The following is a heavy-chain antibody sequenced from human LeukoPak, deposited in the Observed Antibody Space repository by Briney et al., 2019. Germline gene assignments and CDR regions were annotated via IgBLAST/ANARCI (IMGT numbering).Heavy chain of an antibody. D-gene: IGHD3-9*01. Sequence: PGGSLRLSCAASGFTFSSYGMSWVRQAPGKGLEWVSAISGSGGSTYYADSVKGRFTISRDNSKNTLYLQMNSLRAEDTAVYYCAKDRDISTGYYVNWFDPWGQGTLVTVSS. CDR2: ISGSGGST. J-gene: IGHJ5*02. CDR3: AKDRDISTGYYVNWFDP. V-gene: IGHV3-23*01. CDR1: GFTFSSYG.